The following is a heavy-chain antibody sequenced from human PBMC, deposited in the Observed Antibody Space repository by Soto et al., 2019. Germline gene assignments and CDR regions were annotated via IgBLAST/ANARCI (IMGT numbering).Heavy chain of an antibody. CDR1: GYVFPSYD. J-gene: IGHJ6*03. Sequence: QVQLVQSGAEVKKPGASVRVSCKASGYVFPSYDITWVRQAPGHGLEWMGWVNPGSGYKGYAQNFQGRVTLTRNMSIITVYMELSSLRSEDTAVYYCARADPRHYYMDVWGKGTTVTVSS. V-gene: IGHV1-8*01. CDR2: VNPGSGYK. CDR3: ARADPRHYYMDV.